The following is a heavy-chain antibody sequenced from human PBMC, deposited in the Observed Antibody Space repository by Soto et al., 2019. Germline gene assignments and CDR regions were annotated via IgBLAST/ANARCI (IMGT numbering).Heavy chain of an antibody. Sequence: EVQLVESGGGLVQPGGSLRLSCAASGFTFSSYWMDWVRQAPGKGLVWVSRINSDGSSTVYVDSVKGRFTISRDNAKNTLYLQMNSLRAEDTAVYYCARSITGYSYADSWGQGTLVTVSS. CDR1: GFTFSSYW. CDR3: ARSITGYSYADS. D-gene: IGHD5-18*01. J-gene: IGHJ4*02. V-gene: IGHV3-74*01. CDR2: INSDGSST.